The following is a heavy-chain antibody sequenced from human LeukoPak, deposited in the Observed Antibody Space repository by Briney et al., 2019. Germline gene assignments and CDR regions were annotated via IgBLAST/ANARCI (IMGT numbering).Heavy chain of an antibody. CDR2: INPNSGGT. Sequence: APVKVSCKASGYTFIGYYMHWVRQAPGQGLEWMGRINPNSGGTNYAQKFQGRVTMTRDTSISSAYMELTRLRSDDTAVYYCARAGEYYHIFTGYQNLPWVFDYWGQGTLVTVSS. V-gene: IGHV1-2*06. CDR1: GYTFIGYY. D-gene: IGHD3-9*01. CDR3: ARAGEYYHIFTGYQNLPWVFDY. J-gene: IGHJ4*02.